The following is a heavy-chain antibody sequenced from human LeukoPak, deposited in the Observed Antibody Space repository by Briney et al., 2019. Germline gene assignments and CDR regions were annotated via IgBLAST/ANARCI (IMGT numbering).Heavy chain of an antibody. CDR3: ARDLRDTCGGDCYTGYYYYYMDV. J-gene: IGHJ6*03. D-gene: IGHD2-21*01. CDR2: IYYSGST. CDR1: GGSISSYY. Sequence: SETLSLTCTVSGGSISSYYWSWIRQPPGKGLEWIGYIYYSGSTNYNPSLKSRVTISVDTSKNQFSLKLSSVTAADTAVYYCARDLRDTCGGDCYTGYYYYYMDVWGKGTTVTVSS. V-gene: IGHV4-59*01.